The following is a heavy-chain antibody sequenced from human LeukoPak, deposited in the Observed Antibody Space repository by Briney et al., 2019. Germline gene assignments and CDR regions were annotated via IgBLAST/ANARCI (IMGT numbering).Heavy chain of an antibody. Sequence: PSETLSLTCAVYGGSFSGYYWSWIRQPPGKGLEWIGEINHSGSTNYNPSLKSRVTISVGTSKNQFSLKLRSTTAADTAHYYCARAEINDYNRYWGQGILVIVSS. J-gene: IGHJ4*02. CDR2: INHSGST. CDR3: ARAEINDYNRY. V-gene: IGHV4-34*01. CDR1: GGSFSGYY. D-gene: IGHD4-11*01.